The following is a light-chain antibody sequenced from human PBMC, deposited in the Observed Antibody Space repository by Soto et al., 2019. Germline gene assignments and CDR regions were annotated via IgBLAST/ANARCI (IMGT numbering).Light chain of an antibody. Sequence: EIVLTQSPGTLSLSPGERATLSCRASQSVSSSYLAWYQQKPGQAPRLLIYGASSRATGIPDRFSGSGSGTDLSLTISRLGPEDFAVYYCQQYGSSPRTFGQGTKVEIK. CDR3: QQYGSSPRT. CDR1: QSVSSSY. CDR2: GAS. V-gene: IGKV3-20*01. J-gene: IGKJ1*01.